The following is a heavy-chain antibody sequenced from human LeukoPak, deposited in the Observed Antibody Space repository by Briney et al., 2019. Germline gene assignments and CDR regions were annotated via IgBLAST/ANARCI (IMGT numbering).Heavy chain of an antibody. CDR1: GSSLSTSGVG. Sequence: SGPTLVNPTQTLTLTCTFSGSSLSTSGVGVGWIRQPPGKALEWLALIYWNDHERYSPSLKSRLTLTKDTSKNQVVLTMTNMDPVDTATYYCARSYDYGDYAGSFEYWGQGTLVTVSS. CDR2: IYWNDHE. CDR3: ARSYDYGDYAGSFEY. V-gene: IGHV2-5*01. D-gene: IGHD4-17*01. J-gene: IGHJ4*02.